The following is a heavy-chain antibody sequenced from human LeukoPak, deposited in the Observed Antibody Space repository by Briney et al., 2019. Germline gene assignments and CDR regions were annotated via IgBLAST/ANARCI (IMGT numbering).Heavy chain of an antibody. D-gene: IGHD3-10*01. CDR2: MFADGRST. CDR3: TTDDDQPGAD. CDR1: GFTFSSYV. V-gene: IGHV3-30*03. Sequence: GTSLRLSCAASGFTFSSYVMPWVRQAPDKGLEWVAVMFADGRSTRYADSVRGRFTISRDTSKSTLYLEMNSLRVEDTALYSCTTDDDQPGADWGQGTLVTVSS. J-gene: IGHJ4*02.